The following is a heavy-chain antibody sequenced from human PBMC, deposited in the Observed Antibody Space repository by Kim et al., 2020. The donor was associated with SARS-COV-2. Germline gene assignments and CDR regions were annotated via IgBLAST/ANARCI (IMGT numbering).Heavy chain of an antibody. CDR2: INTNTGNP. J-gene: IGHJ5*02. V-gene: IGHV7-4-1*02. CDR1: GYTFTSYA. Sequence: ASVKVSCKASGYTFTSYALNWVRQAPGQGLEWMGWINTNTGNPTYAQGFTGRFVFSLDTSVSTAYLQISSLKAEDTAVYYCAREPRRRDGYTNPNWFDPWGQGTLVTVSS. CDR3: AREPRRRDGYTNPNWFDP. D-gene: IGHD5-12*01.